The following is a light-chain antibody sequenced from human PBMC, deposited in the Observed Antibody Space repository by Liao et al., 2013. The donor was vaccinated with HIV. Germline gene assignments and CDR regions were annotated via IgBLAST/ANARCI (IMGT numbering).Light chain of an antibody. CDR1: KLGDKY. CDR3: QAWDSSSYWV. V-gene: IGLV3-1*01. J-gene: IGLJ3*02. Sequence: SYELTQPHALSVSPGQTVSITCSGDKLGDKYVCWYQQKPGQSPVAVIYQNTRRPSGIPERFSASKSRNTATLTISETQPLDEADYYCQAWDSSSYWVFGGGTKLTVL. CDR2: QNT.